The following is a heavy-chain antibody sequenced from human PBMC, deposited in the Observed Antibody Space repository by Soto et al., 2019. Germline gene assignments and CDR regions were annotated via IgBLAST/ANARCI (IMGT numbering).Heavy chain of an antibody. V-gene: IGHV1-69*08. CDR3: ARDIKAAAGNDY. Sequence: QVQLVQSGAEVKKPGSSVKVSCKAAVGTFSSYTISWVRQAPGQGLEWMGRIIPILGIANYAQKFQGRVTITADKSTSTAYMELSSLRSEDTAVYYCARDIKAAAGNDYWGQGTLVTVSS. CDR2: IIPILGIA. J-gene: IGHJ4*02. CDR1: VGTFSSYT. D-gene: IGHD6-13*01.